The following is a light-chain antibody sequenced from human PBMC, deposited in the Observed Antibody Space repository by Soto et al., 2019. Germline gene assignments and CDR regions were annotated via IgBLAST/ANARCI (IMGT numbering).Light chain of an antibody. Sequence: DIQMTQSPASLSASVGHRVPITCQASQDISNYLNWYQQKPGKAPKLLIYDASNLETGVPSRFSGSGSGTDFTFTISSLQPEDIATYYCQQYNDYPWTFGQGTKVDI. CDR3: QQYNDYPWT. J-gene: IGKJ1*01. CDR2: DAS. V-gene: IGKV1-33*01. CDR1: QDISNY.